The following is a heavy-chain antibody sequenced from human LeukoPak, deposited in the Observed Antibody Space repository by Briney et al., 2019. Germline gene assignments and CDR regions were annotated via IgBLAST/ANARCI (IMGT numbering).Heavy chain of an antibody. J-gene: IGHJ4*02. Sequence: ASVKVSCKASGYTFTGYHMHWVRQAPGQGLEWMGWINPNSGGTNYAQKFQGRVTMTRDTSISTAYMELSRLRSEDTAVYYCARGGPNSFVVVVAATPAFDYWGQGTLVTVSS. V-gene: IGHV1-2*02. CDR1: GYTFTGYH. CDR3: ARGGPNSFVVVVAATPAFDY. CDR2: INPNSGGT. D-gene: IGHD2-15*01.